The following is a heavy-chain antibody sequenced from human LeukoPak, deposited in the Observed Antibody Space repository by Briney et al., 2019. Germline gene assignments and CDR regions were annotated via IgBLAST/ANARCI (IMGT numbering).Heavy chain of an antibody. Sequence: AGGSLRLSCAASGFTFVNYAMSWVRQAPGKGLEWVSVIYSGGSTYYADSVKGRFTISRDNSKNTLYLQMNSLRAEDTAVYYCARDRGGSSGWYYFDYWGQGTLVTVSS. V-gene: IGHV3-66*02. CDR2: IYSGGST. J-gene: IGHJ4*02. CDR1: GFTFVNYA. D-gene: IGHD6-19*01. CDR3: ARDRGGSSGWYYFDY.